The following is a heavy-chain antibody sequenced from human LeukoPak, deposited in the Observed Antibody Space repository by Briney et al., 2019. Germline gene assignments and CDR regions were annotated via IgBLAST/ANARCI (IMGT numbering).Heavy chain of an antibody. CDR1: GGTFSSYA. V-gene: IGHV1-69*04. D-gene: IGHD6-13*01. Sequence: ASVKVSCKASGGTFSSYAISWVRQAPGQGLEWMGRIIPILGIANYAQKFQGRVTITADKSTSTAYMELSSLRSEDTAVYYCARTGLYVAAAADHGMDVWGQGTTVTVSS. CDR2: IIPILGIA. J-gene: IGHJ6*02. CDR3: ARTGLYVAAAADHGMDV.